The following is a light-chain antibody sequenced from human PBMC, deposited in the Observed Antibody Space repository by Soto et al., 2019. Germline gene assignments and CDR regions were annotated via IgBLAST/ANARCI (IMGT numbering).Light chain of an antibody. Sequence: DKLMSQSPATLSVSPGERVTLSCRASQNIHNHMSWFLQKPGQTPRLLIYDAIIRAPDVPARFSGSGSGTQFTLTISSLQSEDFAVYYCQQYNNWPETFGQGTKVDIK. CDR3: QQYNNWPET. CDR2: DAI. V-gene: IGKV3-15*01. J-gene: IGKJ1*01. CDR1: QNIHNH.